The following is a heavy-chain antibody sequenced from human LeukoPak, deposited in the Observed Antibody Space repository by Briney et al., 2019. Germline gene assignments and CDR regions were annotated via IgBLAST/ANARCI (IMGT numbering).Heavy chain of an antibody. D-gene: IGHD2-2*01. V-gene: IGHV4-59*13. CDR1: GAYISNFF. CDR3: ARVKSYCDSSSCYSDYFDY. CDR2: IYDSGST. J-gene: IGHJ4*02. Sequence: SETLSLTCTVSGAYISNFFWSWIRQPPGKGLEWIGYIYDSGSTNYNPSLKSRVTISVDTSKNQFSLKLSSVTAADTAAFYCARVKSYCDSSSCYSDYFDYWGQGTLVTVSS.